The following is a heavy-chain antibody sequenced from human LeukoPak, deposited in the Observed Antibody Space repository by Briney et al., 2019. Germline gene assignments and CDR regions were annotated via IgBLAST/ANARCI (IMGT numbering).Heavy chain of an antibody. CDR2: ISSSYI. CDR1: GFTFSSYS. CDR3: ARRDCSGGSCYSDY. V-gene: IGHV3-21*01. D-gene: IGHD2-15*01. J-gene: IGHJ4*02. Sequence: GGSLRLSCAASGFTFSSYSMNWVRQAPGKGLEWVSSISSSYIYYADSVKGRFTISRDNAKNSLYLQMNSLRAEDTAVYYCARRDCSGGSCYSDYWGQGTLVTVSS.